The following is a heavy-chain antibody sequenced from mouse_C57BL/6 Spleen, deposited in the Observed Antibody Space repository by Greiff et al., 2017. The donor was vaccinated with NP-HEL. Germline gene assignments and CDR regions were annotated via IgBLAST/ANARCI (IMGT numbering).Heavy chain of an antibody. CDR2: IRSKSNNYAT. CDR3: VRHADYGSSAMDY. V-gene: IGHV10-1*01. CDR1: GFSFNTYA. J-gene: IGHJ4*01. D-gene: IGHD1-1*01. Sequence: EVHLVESGGGLVQPKGSLKLSCAASGFSFNTYAMNWVRQAPGKGLEWVARIRSKSNNYATYYADSVKDRFTISRYDSESMLYLQMNNLKTEDTAMYYCVRHADYGSSAMDYWGQGTSVTVSS.